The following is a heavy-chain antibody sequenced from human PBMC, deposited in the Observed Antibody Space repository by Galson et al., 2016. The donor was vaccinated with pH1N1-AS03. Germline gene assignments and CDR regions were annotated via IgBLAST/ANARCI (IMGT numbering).Heavy chain of an antibody. CDR3: ARGDGYNYYFDY. Sequence: QSGAEVKKPGGSLMISCKASGFRFTAYWIAWVRQLPGKGLEWMGFIYPGDSDTKYSPSFQGQVTIAADKSISTAYLRWNSLKASDTAMDYCARGDGYNYYFDYWGQGTLVTVSS. J-gene: IGHJ4*02. D-gene: IGHD5-24*01. CDR1: GFRFTAYW. CDR2: IYPGDSDT. V-gene: IGHV5-51*03.